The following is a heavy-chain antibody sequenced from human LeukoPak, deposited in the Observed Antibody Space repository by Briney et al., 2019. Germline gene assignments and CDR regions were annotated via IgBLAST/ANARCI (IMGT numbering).Heavy chain of an antibody. CDR1: GFTFSSYA. CDR2: ISYDGSNK. D-gene: IGHD2-2*02. J-gene: IGHJ3*02. Sequence: PGGSLRLSCAASGFTFSSYAMSWVRQAPGKGLEWVAVISYDGSNKYYADSVKGRFTISRDDSKNTLYLQMNSLRAEDTAVYYCAKGCSSTSCYNGGGDAFDIWGQGTMVTVSS. CDR3: AKGCSSTSCYNGGGDAFDI. V-gene: IGHV3-30*18.